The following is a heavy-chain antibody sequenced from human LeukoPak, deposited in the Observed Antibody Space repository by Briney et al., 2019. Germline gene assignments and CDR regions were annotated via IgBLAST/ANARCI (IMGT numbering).Heavy chain of an antibody. D-gene: IGHD6-13*01. V-gene: IGHV3-7*01. CDR3: ARGARVFGSSWTYYFDY. CDR2: IKQEGSET. Sequence: GGSLRLSCAASGFTFSSYAMSWVRQAPGKGLEWVAHIKQEGSETYYVDSVKGRFTISRDNAKNSLYLQMNSLRAEDTAVYYCARGARVFGSSWTYYFDYWGQGTLVTVSS. J-gene: IGHJ4*02. CDR1: GFTFSSYA.